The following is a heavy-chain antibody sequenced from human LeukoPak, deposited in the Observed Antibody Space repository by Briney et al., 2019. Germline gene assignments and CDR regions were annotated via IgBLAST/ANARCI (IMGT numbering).Heavy chain of an antibody. J-gene: IGHJ4*02. CDR3: ARSVFPYYSGSGSPYNVDVRQNSYFDF. CDR2: INPSVGTT. CDR1: GYTFTNYY. V-gene: IGHV1-46*01. Sequence: ASVKVSCKASGYTFTNYYIHWVRQAPGQGLEWMGTINPSVGTTRSAKGRASLTRDTSTSTVYMALSTLRSEDTAVYYCARSVFPYYSGSGSPYNVDVRQNSYFDFWGQGTLVTVSP. D-gene: IGHD3-10*01.